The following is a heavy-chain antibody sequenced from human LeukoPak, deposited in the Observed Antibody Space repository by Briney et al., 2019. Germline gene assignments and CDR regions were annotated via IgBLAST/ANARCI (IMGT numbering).Heavy chain of an antibody. CDR2: IYPGDSDT. CDR3: ARPEYYGSGSYYLDY. J-gene: IGHJ4*02. Sequence: GESLQISCNGSGYSFTSYWIGWVRQMPGKGLEWMGIIYPGDSDTRYSPSFQGQVTISADKSISTAYLQWSSLKASDTAMYYCARPEYYGSGSYYLDYWGQGTLVTVSS. D-gene: IGHD3-10*01. CDR1: GYSFTSYW. V-gene: IGHV5-51*01.